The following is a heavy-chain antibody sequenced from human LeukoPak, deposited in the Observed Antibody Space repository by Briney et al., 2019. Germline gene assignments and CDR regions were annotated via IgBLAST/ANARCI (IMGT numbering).Heavy chain of an antibody. Sequence: EASVKVPCKASGYTFTSYSLSWVRQAPGQGLEWMGWISTYNGNTNYAQKLQGRVTMTTDTATSTAYMELRSLRSDDTAVYYCARECRRYYDFWSSGGNAFDIWGQGTMVTVSS. CDR3: ARECRRYYDFWSSGGNAFDI. CDR1: GYTFTSYS. D-gene: IGHD3-3*01. CDR2: ISTYNGNT. J-gene: IGHJ3*02. V-gene: IGHV1-18*01.